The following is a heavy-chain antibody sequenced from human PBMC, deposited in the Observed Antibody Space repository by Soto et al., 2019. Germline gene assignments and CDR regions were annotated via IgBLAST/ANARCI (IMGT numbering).Heavy chain of an antibody. J-gene: IGHJ6*02. V-gene: IGHV4-39*01. CDR1: GGSISSSSYY. D-gene: IGHD6-13*01. CDR3: ARPRIARKPGTYYYYYGMDV. Sequence: SETLSLTCTVSGGSISSSSYYWGWIRQPPGKGLEWIGSIYYSGSTYYNPSLKSRVTISVDTSKNQFSLKLSSVTAADTAVYYCARPRIARKPGTYYYYYGMDVWGQGTTVTVSS. CDR2: IYYSGST.